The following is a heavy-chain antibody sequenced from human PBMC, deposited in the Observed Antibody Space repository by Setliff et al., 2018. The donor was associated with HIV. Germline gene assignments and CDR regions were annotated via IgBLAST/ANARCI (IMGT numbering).Heavy chain of an antibody. CDR1: GDSISSSSYY. D-gene: IGHD3-22*01. J-gene: IGHJ4*02. CDR2: IYYSGST. V-gene: IGHV4-39*01. Sequence: SESLSLTCSVSGDSISSSSYYWGWIRQPPGKGLEWIGSIYYSGSTYYNPSLNSRVTISVDASKNQFSLKLSSVTAADTAVYYCASLPPLYDSSGYYFDYWGQGTLVTVSS. CDR3: ASLPPLYDSSGYYFDY.